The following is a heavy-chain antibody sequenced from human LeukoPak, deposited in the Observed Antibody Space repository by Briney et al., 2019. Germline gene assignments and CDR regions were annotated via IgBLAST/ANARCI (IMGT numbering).Heavy chain of an antibody. Sequence: ASVKVSCKASGDTFTSYFIHWVRQAPGQGLEWMGLINPTSGGTSYAQKFQGRVTMTRDTSTSTVYMELSSLREEDTALYYCARDQYLDSSRFHYFDSWGQGTLVTVSS. D-gene: IGHD6-13*01. CDR3: ARDQYLDSSRFHYFDS. CDR2: INPTSGGT. CDR1: GDTFTSYF. V-gene: IGHV1-46*01. J-gene: IGHJ4*02.